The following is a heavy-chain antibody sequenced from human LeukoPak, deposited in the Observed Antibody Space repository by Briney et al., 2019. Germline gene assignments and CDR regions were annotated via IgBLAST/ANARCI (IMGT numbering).Heavy chain of an antibody. Sequence: SETLSLTCTVSGGSISSSSYYWGWIRQPPGKGLGWIGSIYYSGSTYYNPSLKSRVTISVDTSKNQLSLKLSSVTAADTAVYYCATDSSGYYSFDYWGQGTLVTVSS. CDR3: ATDSSGYYSFDY. CDR2: IYYSGST. J-gene: IGHJ4*02. D-gene: IGHD3-22*01. V-gene: IGHV4-39*01. CDR1: GGSISSSSYY.